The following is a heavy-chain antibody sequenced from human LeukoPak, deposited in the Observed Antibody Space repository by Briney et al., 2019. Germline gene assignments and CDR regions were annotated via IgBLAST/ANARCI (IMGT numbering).Heavy chain of an antibody. D-gene: IGHD4-17*01. CDR3: AREPTVTNGGGNFFDY. CDR2: MNAYNDNT. Sequence: ASVKVSCKASGYTFTSYGISWVRQAPGQGLEWMGWMNAYNDNTNYAQKFQGRVTMPTDTPTSTAYMELRNLRSDDTAVYYCAREPTVTNGGGNFFDYWGQGTLVTVSS. CDR1: GYTFTSYG. J-gene: IGHJ4*02. V-gene: IGHV1-18*01.